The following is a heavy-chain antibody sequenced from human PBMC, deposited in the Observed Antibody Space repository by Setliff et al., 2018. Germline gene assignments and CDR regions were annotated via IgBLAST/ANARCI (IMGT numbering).Heavy chain of an antibody. J-gene: IGHJ5*02. CDR3: ARAPSSSSASWFDP. CDR1: GFTVSSNY. CDR2: IYSGGST. Sequence: GGSLRLSCAASGFTVSSNYMSWVRQAPGKGLEWVSVIYSGGSTYYADTVKGRFTISRDNSKNTLYLQMNSLRAEDTPVYSCARAPSSSSASWFDPWGQGPLVTVSS. V-gene: IGHV3-53*01. D-gene: IGHD6-6*01.